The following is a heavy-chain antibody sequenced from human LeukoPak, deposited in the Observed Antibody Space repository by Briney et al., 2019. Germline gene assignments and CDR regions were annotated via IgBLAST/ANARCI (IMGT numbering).Heavy chain of an antibody. CDR1: GYTFTSYG. J-gene: IGHJ5*02. CDR3: ARVGAATGIPFSWFDP. Sequence: ASVKVSCKASGYTFTSYGISWVRQAPGQGLEWMGWISAYNGNTSYAQKLQGRVTMTTDTSTSTAYMELRSLRSDDTAVYYCARVGAATGIPFSWFDPWGQGTLVTVSS. CDR2: ISAYNGNT. D-gene: IGHD6-13*01. V-gene: IGHV1-18*01.